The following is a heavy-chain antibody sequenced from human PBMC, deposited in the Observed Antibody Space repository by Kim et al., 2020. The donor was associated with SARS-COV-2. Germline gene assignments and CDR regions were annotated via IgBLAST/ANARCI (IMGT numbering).Heavy chain of an antibody. CDR3: AGGDGVYGSGADH. V-gene: IGHV1-2*02. J-gene: IGHJ4*02. CDR2: SNPISIGT. D-gene: IGHD3-10*01. CDR1: GYTFGGYS. Sequence: ASVKVSCKTSGYTFGGYSIHWVRQAPGQGLEWMGWSNPISIGTKSAQKFLGRVTMTRDTSISTAYMEVNGLTSDDTAVYYCAGGDGVYGSGADHWGQGTLVTVSS.